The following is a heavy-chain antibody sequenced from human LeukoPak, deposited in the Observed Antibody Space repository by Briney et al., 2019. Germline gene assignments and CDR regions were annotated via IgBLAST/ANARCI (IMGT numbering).Heavy chain of an antibody. CDR2: ISSSSSYI. CDR3: AKDWPNLSYSRQHFDY. J-gene: IGHJ4*02. Sequence: GGSLRLSCAASGFTFSSYSMNWVRQAPGKGLEWVSSISSSSSYIYYADSVKGRLTISRDNSKNTLYLQMNSLRAEDTAVYYCAKDWPNLSYSRQHFDYWGQGTLVTVSS. D-gene: IGHD6-13*01. V-gene: IGHV3-21*04. CDR1: GFTFSSYS.